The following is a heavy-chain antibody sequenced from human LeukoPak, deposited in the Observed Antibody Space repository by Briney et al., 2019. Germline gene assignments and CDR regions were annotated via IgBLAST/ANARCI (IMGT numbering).Heavy chain of an antibody. J-gene: IGHJ4*02. CDR1: GGSISSYY. Sequence: SETLSLTCTVSGGSISSYYWSWIRQPAGEGLEWIGRIYTSGSTNYNPSLKSRVTMSVETSKNQFSLKLSSVTAAATAVYYCARNLYSFRSGPYFDSSGQGTLVTVSS. CDR3: ARNLYSFRSGPYFDS. V-gene: IGHV4-4*07. CDR2: IYTSGST. D-gene: IGHD3-10*01.